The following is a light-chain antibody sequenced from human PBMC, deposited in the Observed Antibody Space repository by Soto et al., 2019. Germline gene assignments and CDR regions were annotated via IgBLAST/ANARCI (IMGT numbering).Light chain of an antibody. CDR3: QQYNNWPWT. CDR1: QWISTN. J-gene: IGKJ1*01. Sequence: EIVMTQSPPTLSVSPWERATLSCRASQWISTNVAWYQQKPGQAPRLLIYGASTRATGIPARFSGSGSGTEFTLTISSLQSEDFAVYYCQQYNNWPWTFGQGTKVDIK. CDR2: GAS. V-gene: IGKV3-15*01.